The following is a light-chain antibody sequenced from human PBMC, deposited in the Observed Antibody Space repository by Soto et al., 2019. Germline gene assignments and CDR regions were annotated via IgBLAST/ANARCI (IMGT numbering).Light chain of an antibody. CDR3: HHYNNWAMT. Sequence: ETVLPHSPATLSLSPGEKATLSCRATRTATNSTLAWYHQKSGQAPKLPIYVAYSSATGIPERSSGSGSGTALSHSISRMEPEDFAVYYCHHYNNWAMTFGQGTRLDIK. CDR2: VAY. J-gene: IGKJ5*01. CDR1: RTATNST. V-gene: IGKV3D-20*02.